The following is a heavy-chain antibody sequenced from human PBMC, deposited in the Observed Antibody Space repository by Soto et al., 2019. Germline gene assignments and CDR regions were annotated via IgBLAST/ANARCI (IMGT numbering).Heavy chain of an antibody. CDR3: ATMEPPKDFCSANYYLAY. Sequence: QLQLRESGPGLVRPSETLSLTCTVSGGDVTSSLYYWAWIRQHPVKGLEWISTIYYGGNTYYSASLNGRVTISIDTSKTHFSLKLTSVTDADTAVYFCATMEPPKDFCSANYYLAYWGQGTLVTVSS. D-gene: IGHD3-3*01. V-gene: IGHV4-39*02. J-gene: IGHJ4*02. CDR2: IYYGGNT. CDR1: GGDVTSSLYY.